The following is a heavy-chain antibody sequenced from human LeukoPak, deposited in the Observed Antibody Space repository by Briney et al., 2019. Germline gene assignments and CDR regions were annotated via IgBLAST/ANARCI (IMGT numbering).Heavy chain of an antibody. CDR2: ISSSSSYI. Sequence: KSGGSLRLSCAASGFTFSSYSMNWVRQAPGKGLEWVSSISSSSSYIYYADSVKGRFTISRDNAKNSLYLQMNSLRAEDTAVYYCARESSGSYRTAAFDIWGQGTMVTVSS. CDR1: GFTFSSYS. J-gene: IGHJ3*02. V-gene: IGHV3-21*01. CDR3: ARESSGSYRTAAFDI. D-gene: IGHD1-26*01.